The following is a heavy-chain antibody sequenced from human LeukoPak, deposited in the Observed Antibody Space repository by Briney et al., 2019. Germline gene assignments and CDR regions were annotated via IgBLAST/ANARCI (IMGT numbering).Heavy chain of an antibody. CDR2: IWYDGSNE. V-gene: IGHV3-33*06. Sequence: GRSLRLSCAASGFTFSSYGMHWVRQAPGKGLEWVAVIWYDGSNEYYADSVKGRFTISGDTSKNTLYLQMNSLRAEDTAVYYCAKDQSLVTYYYYYYMDVWGKGTTVTVSS. CDR1: GFTFSSYG. CDR3: AKDQSLVTYYYYYYMDV. D-gene: IGHD4-23*01. J-gene: IGHJ6*03.